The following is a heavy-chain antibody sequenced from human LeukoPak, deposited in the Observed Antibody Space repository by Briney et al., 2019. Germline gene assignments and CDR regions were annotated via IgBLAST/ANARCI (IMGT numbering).Heavy chain of an antibody. D-gene: IGHD4-17*01. V-gene: IGHV3-15*01. Sequence: PGGSLRLSRAASGFTFSNAWMSWVRQAPGKGLEWVGRIKSKTDGGTTDYAAPVKGRFTISRDDSKNTLYLQMNSLKTEDTAVYYCTTLEGDDYGDYVDYWGQGTLVTVSS. J-gene: IGHJ4*02. CDR2: IKSKTDGGTT. CDR3: TTLEGDDYGDYVDY. CDR1: GFTFSNAW.